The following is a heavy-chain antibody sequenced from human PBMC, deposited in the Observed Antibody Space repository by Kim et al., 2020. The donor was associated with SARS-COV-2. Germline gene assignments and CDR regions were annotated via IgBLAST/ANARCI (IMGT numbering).Heavy chain of an antibody. CDR3: AKGPYSSSWYFFQH. J-gene: IGHJ1*01. V-gene: IGHV3-23*01. Sequence: ASSVKGRFNISRDNSKNTLYLQMNSLRAEDTAVYYCAKGPYSSSWYFFQHWGQGTLVTVSS. D-gene: IGHD6-13*01.